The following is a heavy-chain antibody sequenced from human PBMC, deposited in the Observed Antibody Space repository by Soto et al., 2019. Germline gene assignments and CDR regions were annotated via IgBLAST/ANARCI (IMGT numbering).Heavy chain of an antibody. CDR3: ARDPASRVSGWSYPFDY. D-gene: IGHD6-19*01. CDR1: GYTFTSYG. Sequence: QVQLVQSGAEVKKPGASVKVSCKASGYTFTSYGISWVRQAPGQGLEWMGWISAYNANTNYAQKLQGRVTMTTDTSTSTAYMELRSLRSDDTAVYYCARDPASRVSGWSYPFDYWGQGTLVTVSS. CDR2: ISAYNANT. V-gene: IGHV1-18*01. J-gene: IGHJ4*02.